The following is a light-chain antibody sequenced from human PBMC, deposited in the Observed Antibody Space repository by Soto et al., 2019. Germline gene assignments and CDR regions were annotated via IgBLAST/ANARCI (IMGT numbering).Light chain of an antibody. Sequence: QYALTQPASVSGSPGQSITISCTGTSSDVGSYNLVSWYQQYPGKAPKFIIYEVSKRPSGVSNRFSGSKSGNTASLTISGLQDEDEADYYCCSYAGSTTPVVFGGGTKVTVL. CDR1: SSDVGSYNL. CDR3: CSYAGSTTPVV. V-gene: IGLV2-23*02. J-gene: IGLJ2*01. CDR2: EVS.